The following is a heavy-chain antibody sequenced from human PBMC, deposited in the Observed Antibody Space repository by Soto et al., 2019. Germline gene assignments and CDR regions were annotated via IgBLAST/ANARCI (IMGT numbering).Heavy chain of an antibody. Sequence: TSETLSLTCTVSGGITTTYYWSCIRLPAGKGLEWIGRIDTSGNTNYHPSLKSRVTMSVDTSKKQFSLKLTSVTAADTAVYYCARYSNPWSKTEGMDVWGQGNSVT. J-gene: IGHJ6*02. CDR2: IDTSGNT. V-gene: IGHV4-4*07. D-gene: IGHD6-13*01. CDR1: GGITTTYY. CDR3: ARYSNPWSKTEGMDV.